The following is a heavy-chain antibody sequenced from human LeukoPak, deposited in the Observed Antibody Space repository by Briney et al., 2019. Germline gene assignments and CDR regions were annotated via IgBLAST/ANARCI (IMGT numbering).Heavy chain of an antibody. Sequence: ASVKVSCKSSVYTFTSYGIRWVRQAPGQGLEWMGWISAYNGNTNYAQKLQGRVTMTTDTSTSTAYMELRSLRSDDTAVYYCARKAPERWDAFDIWGQGTMVTVSS. D-gene: IGHD2-15*01. J-gene: IGHJ3*02. V-gene: IGHV1-18*01. CDR3: ARKAPERWDAFDI. CDR2: ISAYNGNT. CDR1: VYTFTSYG.